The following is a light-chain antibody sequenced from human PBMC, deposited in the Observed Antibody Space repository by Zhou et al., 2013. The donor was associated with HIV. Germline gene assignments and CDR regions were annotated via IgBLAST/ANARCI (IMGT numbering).Light chain of an antibody. J-gene: IGKJ4*01. V-gene: IGKV3D-20*02. CDR2: DTS. CDR1: QTVSSSY. CDR3: QQRSNWPPLT. Sequence: EIVLTQSPGTLSLSPGERVTLSCRASQTVSSSYLAWYQQRPGQAPRLLIYDTSNRATGIPDRFSGSGSGTDFTLTISSLEPEDFAVYYCQQRSNWPPLTFGGGTKVEIK.